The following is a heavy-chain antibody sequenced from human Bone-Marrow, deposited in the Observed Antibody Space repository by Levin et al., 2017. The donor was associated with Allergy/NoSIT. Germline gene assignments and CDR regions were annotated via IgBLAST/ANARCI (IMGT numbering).Heavy chain of an antibody. D-gene: IGHD3-22*01. Sequence: SETLSLTCTISGDSISSGSYYWGWIRQPPGKGLEWIGSLYYSGSTYYNPSLKSRVTMSVDTSKNQFSLKLSSVNAADTAVYYCARDGHPDYYASGAYPMDAWCQGTTVTVSS. CDR3: ARDGHPDYYASGAYPMDA. CDR2: LYYSGST. J-gene: IGHJ6*02. CDR1: GDSISSGSYY. V-gene: IGHV4-39*01.